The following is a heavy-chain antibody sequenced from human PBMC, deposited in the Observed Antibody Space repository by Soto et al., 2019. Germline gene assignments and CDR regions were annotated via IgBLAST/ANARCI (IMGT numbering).Heavy chain of an antibody. J-gene: IGHJ4*02. D-gene: IGHD6-13*01. CDR2: ISYDVSNK. CDR3: ARVGLSQQLVWSSFDY. V-gene: IGHV3-30-3*01. Sequence: QVQLVESGGGVVQPGRSLRLSCAASGFTFSSYAMHWVRQAPGKGLEWVAVISYDVSNKYYADSVKGRFTISRDNSKNTLYLQMNSLRAEDTAVYYCARVGLSQQLVWSSFDYWGQGTLVTVSS. CDR1: GFTFSSYA.